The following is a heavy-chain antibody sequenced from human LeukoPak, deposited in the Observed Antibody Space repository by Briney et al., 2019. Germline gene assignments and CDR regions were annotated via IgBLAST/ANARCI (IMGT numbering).Heavy chain of an antibody. J-gene: IGHJ4*02. Sequence: PGGSLRLSCAASGFTFSSYLMNWVRQAPGKGPVSVSRISSDGTGTAYVDSVKGRFTISRDNAKNTLYLQVNSLRAEDTAVYYCARDYQFDYWGQGTLVTVSS. V-gene: IGHV3-74*01. CDR2: ISSDGTGT. CDR3: ARDYQFDY. CDR1: GFTFSSYL. D-gene: IGHD3-16*02.